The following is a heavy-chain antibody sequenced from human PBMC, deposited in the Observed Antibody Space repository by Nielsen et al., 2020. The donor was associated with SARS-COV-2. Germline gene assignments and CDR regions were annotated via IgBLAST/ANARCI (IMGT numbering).Heavy chain of an antibody. D-gene: IGHD3-10*01. CDR3: ARDRYYGSGSYRYYYGMDV. J-gene: IGHJ6*02. Sequence: WIRQPPGKGLEWVSSISSSSSYIYYADSVKGRFTISRDNAKNSLYLQMNSLRAEDTAVYYCARDRYYGSGSYRYYYGMDVWGQGTTVTVSS. V-gene: IGHV3-21*01. CDR2: ISSSSSYI.